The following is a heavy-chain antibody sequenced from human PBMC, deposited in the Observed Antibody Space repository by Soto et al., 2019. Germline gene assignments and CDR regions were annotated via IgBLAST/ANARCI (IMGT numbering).Heavy chain of an antibody. CDR3: ARRAVAGTGAYFDY. CDR1: GYTFTNYY. D-gene: IGHD6-19*01. J-gene: IGHJ4*02. CDR2: INPSGVST. V-gene: IGHV1-46*01. Sequence: GASVKVSCKATGYTFTNYYIHWVRQAPGQGLEWMGIINPSGVSTSYAQKFQGRVTMTRDTSTSTVYMELSSLRSEDTAVYYCARRAVAGTGAYFDYWGQGTLVTVSS.